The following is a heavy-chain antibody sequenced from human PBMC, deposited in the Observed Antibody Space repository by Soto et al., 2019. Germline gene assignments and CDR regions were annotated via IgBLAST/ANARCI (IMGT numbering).Heavy chain of an antibody. CDR2: ISAHNGDT. V-gene: IGHV1-18*01. Sequence: QVQLVQSAAEVKKPGASVKISCKALGYTLRNYGINWVRKAPGQGLEWMGWISAHNGDTYYEQSFQGRVSMTTDTSTNTAYMELRSLRSDDTAVYFCARQITIYGMIIIYFDNWGQGTLVTVSP. J-gene: IGHJ4*02. D-gene: IGHD3-3*01. CDR1: GYTLRNYG. CDR3: ARQITIYGMIIIYFDN.